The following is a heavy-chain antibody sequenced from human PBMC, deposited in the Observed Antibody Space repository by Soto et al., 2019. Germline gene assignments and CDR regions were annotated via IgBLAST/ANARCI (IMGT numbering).Heavy chain of an antibody. D-gene: IGHD2-2*01. J-gene: IGHJ6*02. CDR1: GFTFSSYA. V-gene: IGHV3-30-3*01. CDR2: ISYDGSNK. CDR3: ASFDIVVVPAAPIFHGMDV. Sequence: SLRLSCAASGFTFSSYAMHWVRQAPGKGLEWVAVISYDGSNKYYADSVKGRFTISRDNSKNTLYLQMNSLRAEDTAVYYCASFDIVVVPAAPIFHGMDVWGQGTTVTVSS.